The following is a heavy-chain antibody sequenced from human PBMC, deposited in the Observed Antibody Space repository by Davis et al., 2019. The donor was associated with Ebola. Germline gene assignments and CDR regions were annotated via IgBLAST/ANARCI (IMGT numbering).Heavy chain of an antibody. V-gene: IGHV1-2*04. J-gene: IGHJ4*02. CDR1: GYTFTGYY. D-gene: IGHD6-13*01. Sequence: AASVKVSCKASGYTFTGYYMHWVRQALGQGLEWMGWINPNSGGTNYAQKFQGWVTMTRDTSISTAYMELSRLRSDDTAVYYCARGGAAAGSRSDYWGQGTLVTVSS. CDR2: INPNSGGT. CDR3: ARGGAAAGSRSDY.